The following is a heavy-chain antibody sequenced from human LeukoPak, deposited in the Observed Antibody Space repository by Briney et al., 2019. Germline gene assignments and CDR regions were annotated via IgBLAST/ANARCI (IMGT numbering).Heavy chain of an antibody. V-gene: IGHV3-23*01. CDR3: AKVPDYDFWSGYHFDY. Sequence: GGSLRLSCAASGFTFSSYAMSWVRQASGKGLEWVSAISGSGGSTYYADSVKGRFTISRDNSKNTLYLQMNSLRAEDTAVYYCAKVPDYDFWSGYHFDYWGQGTLVTVSS. D-gene: IGHD3-3*01. CDR1: GFTFSSYA. CDR2: ISGSGGST. J-gene: IGHJ4*02.